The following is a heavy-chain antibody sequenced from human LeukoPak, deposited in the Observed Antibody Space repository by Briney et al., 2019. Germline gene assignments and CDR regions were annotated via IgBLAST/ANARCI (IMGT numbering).Heavy chain of an antibody. CDR1: GFTFSSYW. Sequence: GGSLRLSCAASGFTFSSYWMSWVRQAPGKGLEWVANIKQDGSEKYYVDSVKGRFTISRDNTKNSLYLQMNSLRAEDTAAYYCARDDGYYGMDVWGQGTTVTVSS. J-gene: IGHJ6*02. V-gene: IGHV3-7*01. CDR3: ARDDGYYGMDV. CDR2: IKQDGSEK.